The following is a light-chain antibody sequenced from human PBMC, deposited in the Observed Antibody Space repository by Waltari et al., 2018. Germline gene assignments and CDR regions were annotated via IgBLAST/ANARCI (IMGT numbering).Light chain of an antibody. J-gene: IGLJ1*01. CDR3: SSYTTSSAPGV. CDR2: EVS. CDR1: DSDVGAYDF. Sequence: QSALTQPASVSGSPGQSIPSSCSGTDSDVGAYDFVSWYQQHPGNAPHLIIYEVSNRPSGISNRFAASKSGNTASLTISGLQAEDEADYYCSSYTTSSAPGVFGTGTRVTVL. V-gene: IGLV2-14*01.